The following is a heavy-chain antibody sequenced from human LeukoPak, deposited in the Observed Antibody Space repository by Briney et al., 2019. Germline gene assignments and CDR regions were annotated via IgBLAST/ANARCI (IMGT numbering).Heavy chain of an antibody. CDR1: GGSISSSNW. CDR3: ARTTEGGYTYGYFYYYYMDV. D-gene: IGHD5-18*01. J-gene: IGHJ6*03. V-gene: IGHV4-4*02. Sequence: PSGTLSLTCAVSGGSISSSNWWSWVRQPPGKGLEWIGYIYYSGSTNYNPSLKSQVTISVDTSKNQFSLKLTSVTAADTAVYYCARTTEGGYTYGYFYYYYMDVWGKGTTVTISS. CDR2: IYYSGST.